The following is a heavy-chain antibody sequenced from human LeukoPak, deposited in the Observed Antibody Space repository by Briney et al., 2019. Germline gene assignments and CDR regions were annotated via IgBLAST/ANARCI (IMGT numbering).Heavy chain of an antibody. Sequence: ASVKVSCKASGYTFTRYYMHWVRQAPGQGLEWMGIINPSAGSTSYAPKLQGRVTLTRDTSTSTVYMELSSLGYEDTAMYYCARAPDNYGIDDYWGQGTLLTVSS. CDR1: GYTFTRYY. J-gene: IGHJ4*02. CDR3: ARAPDNYGIDDY. D-gene: IGHD5-18*01. CDR2: INPSAGST. V-gene: IGHV1-46*04.